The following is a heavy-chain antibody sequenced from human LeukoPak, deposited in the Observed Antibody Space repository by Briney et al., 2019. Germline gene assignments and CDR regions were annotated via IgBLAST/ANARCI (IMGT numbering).Heavy chain of an antibody. V-gene: IGHV3-64*01. CDR1: GFTFSSYA. J-gene: IGHJ6*03. Sequence: GGSLRLSCAASGFTFSSYAMHWVRQAPGKGLEYVSAISSNGGSTYYANSVKGRFAISRDNSKNTLYLQMGSLRAEDMAVYYCAREAAVAAPNYYYYYYYMDVWGKGTTVTVSS. D-gene: IGHD6-19*01. CDR3: AREAAVAAPNYYYYYYYMDV. CDR2: ISSNGGST.